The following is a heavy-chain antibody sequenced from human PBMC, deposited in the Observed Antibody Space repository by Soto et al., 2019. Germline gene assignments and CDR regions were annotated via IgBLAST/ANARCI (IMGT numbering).Heavy chain of an antibody. J-gene: IGHJ3*02. V-gene: IGHV4-59*01. CDR3: ARGYDDSNGQSNTFDI. Sequence: PSETLSLTCTVSGAPLSSSYWRWIRQYPGKGLEWIGYVYYSGSTKYNPSLKSRVTISVDTSKNQFSLKLSSVTAADTAVYYCARGYDDSNGQSNTFDIWGQGTMVTVSS. CDR2: VYYSGST. D-gene: IGHD3-22*01. CDR1: GAPLSSSY.